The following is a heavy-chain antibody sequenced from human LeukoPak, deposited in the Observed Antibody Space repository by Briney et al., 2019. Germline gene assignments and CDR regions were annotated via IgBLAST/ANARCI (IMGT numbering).Heavy chain of an antibody. CDR1: GGSISSSSYY. CDR2: IYYSGST. Sequence: SETLSLTCTVSGGSISSSSYYWGWIRQPPGKGLEWIGSIYYSGSTYYNPSLKSRVTISVDTSKNQFSLKLSSVTAADTAVYYCARTTEAHSWRTRYYDYYMDVWGKGTMVTVSS. D-gene: IGHD6-13*01. CDR3: ARTTEAHSWRTRYYDYYMDV. J-gene: IGHJ6*03. V-gene: IGHV4-39*07.